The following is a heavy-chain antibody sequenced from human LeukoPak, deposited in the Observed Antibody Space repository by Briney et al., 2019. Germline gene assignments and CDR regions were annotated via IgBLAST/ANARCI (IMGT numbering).Heavy chain of an antibody. CDR1: GGSISSSSYY. CDR2: IYYSGST. V-gene: IGHV4-39*01. D-gene: IGHD3-22*01. Sequence: PSETLSLTCTVSGGSISSSSYYWGWIRQPPGKGLEWIGSIYYSGSTYYNPSLKSRVTISVDTSKNQFSLKLSSVTAADTAVYYCARSPGSSGYYSFDYWGQGTLVTVSS. J-gene: IGHJ4*02. CDR3: ARSPGSSGYYSFDY.